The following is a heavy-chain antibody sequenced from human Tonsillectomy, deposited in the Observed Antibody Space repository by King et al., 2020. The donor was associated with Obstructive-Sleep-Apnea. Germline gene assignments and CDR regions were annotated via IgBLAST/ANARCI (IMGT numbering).Heavy chain of an antibody. Sequence: VTLKESGPALVKSTQTLTLTCTFSGFSLSSSGMCVSWLRQPPGKALEWLARVDWDDDKYYRTSLKTRLTISKDTSKNQVVLTMTNTDPVDTATYYCARTTRIIGPTGNYYPMDVWGQGTTVTVSS. J-gene: IGHJ6*02. CDR1: GFSLSSSGMC. V-gene: IGHV2-70*11. CDR2: VDWDDDK. CDR3: ARTTRIIGPTGNYYPMDV. D-gene: IGHD1-20*01.